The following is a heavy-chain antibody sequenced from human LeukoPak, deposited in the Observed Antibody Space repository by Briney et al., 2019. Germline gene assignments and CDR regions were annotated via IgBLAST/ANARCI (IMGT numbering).Heavy chain of an antibody. CDR3: GRDKHRSRWVDY. V-gene: IGHV4-30-4*08. CDR2: IYYSGST. D-gene: IGHD4-23*01. J-gene: IGHJ4*02. CDR1: GGSISSGDYY. Sequence: PSQTLSLTXTVSGGSISSGDYYWSWIRQPPGKGLEWIGYIYYSGSTYYNPSLKSRSTISIDTSKNQFSLQLTSVTAADTAVYYCGRDKHRSRWVDYWGQGTLVTVSS.